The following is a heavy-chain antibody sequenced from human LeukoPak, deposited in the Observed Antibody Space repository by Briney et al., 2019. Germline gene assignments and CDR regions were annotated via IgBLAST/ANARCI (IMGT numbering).Heavy chain of an antibody. CDR1: GFIFSSYA. Sequence: GGSLRLSCAASGFIFSSYAMSWVRQAPGKGLEWVSAISGSGGSTYYADSVKGRFTISRDNSKNTLYLQMNSLRAEDTAVYYCAIAYSSLGYFDYWGQGTLVTVSS. V-gene: IGHV3-23*01. J-gene: IGHJ4*02. D-gene: IGHD6-13*01. CDR3: AIAYSSLGYFDY. CDR2: ISGSGGST.